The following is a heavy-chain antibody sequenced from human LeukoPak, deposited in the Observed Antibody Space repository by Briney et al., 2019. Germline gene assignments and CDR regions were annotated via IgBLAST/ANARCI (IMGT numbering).Heavy chain of an antibody. Sequence: SETLSRTCAVYGGSFSGYYWSWIRQPPGKGLEWIGEINHSGSTNYNPSLKSRVTISVDTSKNQFSLKLSSVTAADTAVYYCARGHLDCSGGSCYSGTYNWFDPWGQGTLVTVSS. CDR3: ARGHLDCSGGSCYSGTYNWFDP. CDR2: INHSGST. CDR1: GGSFSGYY. V-gene: IGHV4-34*01. D-gene: IGHD2-15*01. J-gene: IGHJ5*02.